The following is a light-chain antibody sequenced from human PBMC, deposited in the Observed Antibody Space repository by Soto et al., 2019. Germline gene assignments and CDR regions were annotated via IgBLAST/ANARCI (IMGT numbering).Light chain of an antibody. CDR2: SNN. CDR3: ATWDDSLNGGV. V-gene: IGLV1-44*01. CDR1: SSNIGSNT. Sequence: QSVLTQSPSASGTPGQRVTISCSGSSSNIGSNTVNWYQHLPGTAPKLLIHSNNQRPSGVPDRFSGSKSGTSASLAISGLQSEDEADYYCATWDDSLNGGVFGGGTKVTVL. J-gene: IGLJ2*01.